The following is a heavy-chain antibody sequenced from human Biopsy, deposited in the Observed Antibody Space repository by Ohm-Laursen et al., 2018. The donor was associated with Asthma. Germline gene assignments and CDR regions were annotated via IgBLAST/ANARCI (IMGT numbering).Heavy chain of an antibody. CDR3: ARDEDLRSVY. D-gene: IGHD2-15*01. J-gene: IGHJ4*02. V-gene: IGHV3-7*05. CDR1: GFTFSTSW. CDR2: IKEDGSEK. Sequence: SLRLSCAASGFTFSTSWMTWVRQAPGKGLEWVANIKEDGSEKNYVDSVKGRFTISRDNGKNSLYLQMNSLRAEDTAVYYCARDEDLRSVYWGQGTLVTVSS.